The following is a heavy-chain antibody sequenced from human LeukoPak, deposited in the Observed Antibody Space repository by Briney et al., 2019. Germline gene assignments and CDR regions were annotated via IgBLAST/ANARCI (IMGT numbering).Heavy chain of an antibody. D-gene: IGHD6-19*01. CDR3: AKVMYSSGWYGEHEYFQH. J-gene: IGHJ1*01. Sequence: GGSLRLSCAASGFTFSSYWMHWVRQVPGKGLVWVSRINSDGSSTSYADSVKGRFTISRDNAKNTLYVQMNSLRAEDTAVYYCAKVMYSSGWYGEHEYFQHWGQGTLVTVSS. CDR1: GFTFSSYW. V-gene: IGHV3-74*01. CDR2: INSDGSST.